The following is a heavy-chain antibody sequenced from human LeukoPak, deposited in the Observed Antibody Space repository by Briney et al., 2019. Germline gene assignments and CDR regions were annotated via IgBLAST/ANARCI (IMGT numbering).Heavy chain of an antibody. CDR3: AELGITMIGGV. J-gene: IGHJ6*04. CDR2: ISYDGSNK. Sequence: VGSLRLSCAASGFTFSSYAMHWVRQAPGKGLEWGAVISYDGSNKYYADSVKGRFTISRDNAKNSLYLQMNSLRAEDTAVYYCAELGITMIGGVWGKGTTVTISS. D-gene: IGHD3-10*02. V-gene: IGHV3-30*04. CDR1: GFTFSSYA.